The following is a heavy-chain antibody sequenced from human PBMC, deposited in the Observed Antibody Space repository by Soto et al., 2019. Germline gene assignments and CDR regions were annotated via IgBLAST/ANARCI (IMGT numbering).Heavy chain of an antibody. CDR1: GFTISDYG. V-gene: IGHV3-33*01. Sequence: QVQLVESGGGVVQPGRSLRLSCAASGFTISDYGMHWVRQPPGKGLEWVAVTYYDGSIQYYTDSVKGRFTISRDNSKNTLYLQMNSLRPEDTAVYYCARDSADIGVVVATYDGFALWGQGTMVAVSS. D-gene: IGHD2-15*01. CDR3: ARDSADIGVVVATYDGFAL. J-gene: IGHJ3*01. CDR2: TYYDGSIQ.